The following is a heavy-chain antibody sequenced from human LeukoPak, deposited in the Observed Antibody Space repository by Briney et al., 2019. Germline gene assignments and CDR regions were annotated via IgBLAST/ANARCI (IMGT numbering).Heavy chain of an antibody. CDR1: GGSISSYY. V-gene: IGHV4-59*01. J-gene: IGHJ4*02. CDR3: ARGRFELPY. Sequence: SETLSLTRTVSGGSISSYYWSWIRQPPGKGLEWIGYIYYSGSTNYNPSLKSRVAMSVDTSNNQFFLRLTSVTAADTALYYCARGRFELPYWGQGTLVTVSS. CDR2: IYYSGST. D-gene: IGHD2-15*01.